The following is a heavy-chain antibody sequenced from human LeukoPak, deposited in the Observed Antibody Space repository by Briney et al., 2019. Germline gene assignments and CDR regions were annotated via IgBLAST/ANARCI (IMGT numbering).Heavy chain of an antibody. J-gene: IGHJ4*02. CDR1: GGSLSSYY. D-gene: IGHD6-19*01. CDR2: IYYSGST. Sequence: SETLSLTCTVSGGSLSSYYWSSLRQPPGEGLEWIGYIYYSGSTNYNPSLKSRVTISLDTSKNQFSLKLSSVTAADTAVYYCATGAGWYSYWGQGTLVTVSS. CDR3: ATGAGWYSY. V-gene: IGHV4-59*01.